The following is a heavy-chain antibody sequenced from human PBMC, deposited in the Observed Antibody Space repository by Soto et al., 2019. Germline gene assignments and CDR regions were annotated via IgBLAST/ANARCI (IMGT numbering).Heavy chain of an antibody. CDR1: GGSFSGYY. J-gene: IGHJ3*02. CDR2: INHSGST. Sequence: SETLSLTCAVYGGSFSGYYWSWIRQPPGKGLEWIGEINHSGSTNYNPSLKSRVTISVDTSKNQFSLKLSSVTAADTAVYYCARGQYSSSWYAFDSWGQGTMVTVSS. CDR3: ARGQYSSSWYAFDS. V-gene: IGHV4-34*01. D-gene: IGHD6-13*01.